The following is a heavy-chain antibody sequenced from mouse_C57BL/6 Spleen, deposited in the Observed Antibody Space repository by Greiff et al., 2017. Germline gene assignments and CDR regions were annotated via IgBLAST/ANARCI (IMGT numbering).Heavy chain of an antibody. J-gene: IGHJ1*03. CDR3: ARPSYYYGISLWYFDV. D-gene: IGHD1-1*01. CDR2: IRNKANNHAT. V-gene: IGHV6-6*01. Sequence: EVQLVESGGGLVQPGGSMKLSCAASGFTFSDAWMDWVRPSPEKGLEWVAEIRNKANNHATYYAESVKGRFTISRDDSKSSVYLQMNSLRAEDTGIYYCARPSYYYGISLWYFDVWGTGTTVTVSS. CDR1: GFTFSDAW.